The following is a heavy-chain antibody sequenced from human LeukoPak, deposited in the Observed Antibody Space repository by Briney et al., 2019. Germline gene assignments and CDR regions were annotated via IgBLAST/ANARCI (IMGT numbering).Heavy chain of an antibody. V-gene: IGHV4-4*07. D-gene: IGHD3-22*01. J-gene: IGHJ4*02. CDR2: IYTSGST. Sequence: SETLSLTCTVSGGSISNYYWSWLRQSDGKGLEWIGRIYTSGSTNYNPSLKSRVSMSVDTSKNQFSLRLTSVTAADTAVYYCARESGYYYDTSGYTFDYWGQGILVTVSS. CDR3: ARESGYYYDTSGYTFDY. CDR1: GGSISNYY.